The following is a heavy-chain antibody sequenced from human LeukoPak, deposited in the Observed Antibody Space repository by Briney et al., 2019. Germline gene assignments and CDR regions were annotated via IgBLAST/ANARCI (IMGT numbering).Heavy chain of an antibody. J-gene: IGHJ4*02. CDR1: GFSFSTYT. D-gene: IGHD3-3*01. CDR2: ISYDGFTK. Sequence: GGSLRLSCVASGFSFSTYTMNWVRQAPGKGLEWVTLISYDGFTKYSADSVKGRFTIPRDDSKNTVYLQMSSLRPDDTAVYYCARSSFFGVVPFDYWGQGTLVSVSS. V-gene: IGHV3-30*04. CDR3: ARSSFFGVVPFDY.